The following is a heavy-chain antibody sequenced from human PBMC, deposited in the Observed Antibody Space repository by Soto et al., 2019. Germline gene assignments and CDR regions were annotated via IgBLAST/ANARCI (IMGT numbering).Heavy chain of an antibody. V-gene: IGHV5-10-1*01. CDR2: IDPSDSYT. CDR1: GYSFTSYW. CDR3: ARPMGQLELYYYGMGV. Sequence: GESLKISCKGSGYSFTSYWISWVRQMPGKGLEWMGRIDPSDSYTNYSPSFQGHVTISADKSISTAYLQWSSLKASDTAMYYCARPMGQLELYYYGMGVWGQGTTVTVSS. D-gene: IGHD6-6*01. J-gene: IGHJ6*02.